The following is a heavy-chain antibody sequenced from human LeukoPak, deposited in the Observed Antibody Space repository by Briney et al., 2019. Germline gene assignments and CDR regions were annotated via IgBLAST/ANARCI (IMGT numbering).Heavy chain of an antibody. V-gene: IGHV3-53*01. Sequence: GGSLRLSCVASGFTVSNNYMSWVRQAPGKGLEWVLVIYTGGTTYYADSVKGRFTISRDTSKNTLYLQMNSLRAEDTAVYYCARDKSWNYLGYWGQGTLVTVSS. D-gene: IGHD1-7*01. J-gene: IGHJ4*02. CDR1: GFTVSNNY. CDR2: IYTGGTT. CDR3: ARDKSWNYLGY.